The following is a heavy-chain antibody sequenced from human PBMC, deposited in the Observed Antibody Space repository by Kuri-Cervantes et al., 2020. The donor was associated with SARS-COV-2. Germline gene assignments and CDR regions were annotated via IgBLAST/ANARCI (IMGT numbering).Heavy chain of an antibody. CDR3: AKGSRTTSHERYMDP. D-gene: IGHD5-24*01. V-gene: IGHV4-4*02. CDR2: IHHIGST. Sequence: GSLRLSCTVSGVSISSSTLWSWVRQSPGKGLEWIGEIHHIGSTNYNPAIKSRVTMSLEKSKNQFSLHLNSVTAADTAVYYCAKGSRTTSHERYMDPWGQGILVTVSS. CDR1: GVSISSSTL. J-gene: IGHJ5*02.